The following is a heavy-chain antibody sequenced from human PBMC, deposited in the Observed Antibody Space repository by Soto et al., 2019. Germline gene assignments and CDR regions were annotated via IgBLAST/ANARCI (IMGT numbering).Heavy chain of an antibody. Sequence: SVKVSCKASGGTFSSYAISWVRQAPGQGLEWMGGIIPIFGTANCAQKFQGRVTITADESTSTAYMELSSLRSEDTAVYYCARGKQYQLLYYYYGMDVWGQGTTVTVSS. CDR2: IIPIFGTA. D-gene: IGHD2-2*01. V-gene: IGHV1-69*13. J-gene: IGHJ6*02. CDR3: ARGKQYQLLYYYYGMDV. CDR1: GGTFSSYA.